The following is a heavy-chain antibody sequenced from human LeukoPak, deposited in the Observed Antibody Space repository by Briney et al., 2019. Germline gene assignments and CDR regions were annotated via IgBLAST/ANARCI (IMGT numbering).Heavy chain of an antibody. CDR2: INWKGAST. CDR3: ARNYGGYDGTDF. V-gene: IGHV3-20*04. Sequence: GRTLRPSRSPSGFTFDHYGMSSVPQAPGKGLKWVSGINWKGASTGYADSVKGRFTISRDSAKDSLYLQMNSLRGEDTALYYCARNYGGYDGTDFWGQGTLVTVSS. D-gene: IGHD5-12*01. J-gene: IGHJ4*02. CDR1: GFTFDHYG.